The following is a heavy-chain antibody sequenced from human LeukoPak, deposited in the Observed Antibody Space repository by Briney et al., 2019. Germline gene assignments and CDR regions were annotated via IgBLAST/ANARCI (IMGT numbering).Heavy chain of an antibody. CDR1: GFTISSNS. J-gene: IGHJ4*02. CDR3: ARAHHRRVYDYVWGSYPY. V-gene: IGHV3-48*01. Sequence: PGGSLRLSCAASGFTISSNSMNWVRQAPGKGLEWVSYISSSSSTIYYADSVKGRFTISRDNAKNSLYLQMNSLRAEDTAVYYCARAHHRRVYDYVWGSYPYWGQGTLVTVSS. CDR2: ISSSSSTI. D-gene: IGHD3-16*02.